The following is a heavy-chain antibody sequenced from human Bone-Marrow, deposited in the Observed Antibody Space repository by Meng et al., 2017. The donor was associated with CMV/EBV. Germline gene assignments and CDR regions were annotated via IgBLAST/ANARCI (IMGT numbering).Heavy chain of an antibody. J-gene: IGHJ6*02. CDR2: IYYSGST. Sequence: GSLRLSCTVSGGSISSYYWSWIRQPPGKGLEWIGYIYYSGSTYYNPSLKSRVTISVDTSKNQFSLKLSSVTAADTAVYYCARDSSTSSRRAGYYYGMDVWGQGTTVTVSS. D-gene: IGHD2-2*01. CDR3: ARDSSTSSRRAGYYYGMDV. V-gene: IGHV4-59*12. CDR1: GGSISSYY.